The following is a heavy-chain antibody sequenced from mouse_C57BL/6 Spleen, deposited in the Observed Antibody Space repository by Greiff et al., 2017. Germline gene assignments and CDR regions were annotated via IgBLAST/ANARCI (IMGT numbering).Heavy chain of an antibody. J-gene: IGHJ4*01. CDR3: AGIYDGYPYYAMDY. CDR2: IWSGGST. D-gene: IGHD2-3*01. CDR1: GFSLTSYG. V-gene: IGHV2-2*01. Sequence: VKLQESGPGLVQPSQSLSITCTVSGFSLTSYGVHWVRQSPGKGLEWLGVIWSGGSTDYNAAFISRLSISKDNSKSQVFFKMNSLQADDTAIYYCAGIYDGYPYYAMDYWGQGTSVTVSS.